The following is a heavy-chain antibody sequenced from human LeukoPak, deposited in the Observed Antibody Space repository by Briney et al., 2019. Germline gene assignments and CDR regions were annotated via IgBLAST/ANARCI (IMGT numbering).Heavy chain of an antibody. CDR1: GFTFSSYE. J-gene: IGHJ4*02. Sequence: VGSLRVSCAASGFTFSSYEMNWVRQAPGKGLEWVSYISSSGSTIYYADSVKGRFTISRDNAKNSLYLQMNSLRAEDTAVYYCARAPRDYFDYWGQGTLVTVSS. CDR2: ISSSGSTI. V-gene: IGHV3-48*03. CDR3: ARAPRDYFDY.